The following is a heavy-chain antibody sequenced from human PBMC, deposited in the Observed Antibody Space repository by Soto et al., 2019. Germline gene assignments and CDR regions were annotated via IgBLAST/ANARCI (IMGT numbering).Heavy chain of an antibody. Sequence: SVKVSCKASGGTFSSYAISWVRQAPGQGLEWMGGIIPIFGTANYAQKFQGRVTITADESTSTAYMELSSLRSEDTAVYYCARGIKTYYYDSSGYTNFDYWGQGTLVTVSS. CDR1: GGTFSSYA. CDR3: ARGIKTYYYDSSGYTNFDY. J-gene: IGHJ4*02. CDR2: IIPIFGTA. V-gene: IGHV1-69*13. D-gene: IGHD3-22*01.